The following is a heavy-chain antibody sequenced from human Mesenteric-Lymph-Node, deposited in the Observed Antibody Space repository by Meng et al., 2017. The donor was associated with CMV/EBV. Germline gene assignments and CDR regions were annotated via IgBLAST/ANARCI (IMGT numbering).Heavy chain of an antibody. J-gene: IGHJ4*02. Sequence: GSLRLSCAVYGGSFSGHYWNWIRQPPGKGLEWIGEINHSGSTNYNPSLKSRVTISVDTSKNQFSLRLSSVTAADTAVYYCASRGEITPATGPYFDYWGQGTLVTVSS. V-gene: IGHV4-34*01. D-gene: IGHD1-1*01. CDR2: INHSGST. CDR3: ASRGEITPATGPYFDY. CDR1: GGSFSGHY.